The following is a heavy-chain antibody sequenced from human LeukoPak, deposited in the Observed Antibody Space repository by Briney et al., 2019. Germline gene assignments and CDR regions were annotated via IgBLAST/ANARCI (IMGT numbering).Heavy chain of an antibody. CDR1: GFTLDDYV. CDR3: ASLLLYGDYVRDIVEYYYYGMDV. D-gene: IGHD4-17*01. Sequence: GGSLRHSRAASGFTLDDYVVSGVRQAPGRGGGWGSGINWNGGGAGYADSVKGRFTTSRDNPKNSLYLQMNSLRAEDTALYHCASLLLYGDYVRDIVEYYYYGMDVWGQGTTVTVSS. J-gene: IGHJ6*02. CDR2: INWNGGGA. V-gene: IGHV3-20*01.